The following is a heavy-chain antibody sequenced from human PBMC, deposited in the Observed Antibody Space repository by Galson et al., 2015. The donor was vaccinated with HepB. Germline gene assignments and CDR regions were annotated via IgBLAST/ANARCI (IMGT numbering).Heavy chain of an antibody. CDR1: GASISSGDYF. CDR2: ILDSGRT. J-gene: IGHJ4*02. Sequence: TLSLTCTVSGASISSGDYFWSWVRQFPGKDLEWIGYILDSGRTYYNPPLKSRITMSVDTSKNQFSLKLSSVTAADTAVYYCARGPPFPDIVATYFEYWGLGTLVTVSS. D-gene: IGHD5-12*01. CDR3: ARGPPFPDIVATYFEY. V-gene: IGHV4-31*03.